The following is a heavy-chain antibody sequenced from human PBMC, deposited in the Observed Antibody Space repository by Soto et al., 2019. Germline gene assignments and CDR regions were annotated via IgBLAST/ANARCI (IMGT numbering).Heavy chain of an antibody. V-gene: IGHV1-2*02. J-gene: IGHJ6*02. CDR2: INPNSGGT. CDR3: ARTNYDFWSGYPYYYYGMDV. CDR1: GYTFTGYY. Sequence: ASVKVSCKASGYTFTGYYMHWVRQAPGQGLEWMGWINPNSGGTNYAQKFQGRVTMTRDTSINTAYMELSRLRSDDTAVYYCARTNYDFWSGYPYYYYGMDVWGQGTTVTVSS. D-gene: IGHD3-3*01.